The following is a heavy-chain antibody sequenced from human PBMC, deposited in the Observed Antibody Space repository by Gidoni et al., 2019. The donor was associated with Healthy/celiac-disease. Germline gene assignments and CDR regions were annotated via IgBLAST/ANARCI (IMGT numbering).Heavy chain of an antibody. CDR2: ISGSGGST. Sequence: EVQLLESGGGLVQPGGSLRLSCAASGFTFSSYAMSWVRQAPGKGLEWVSAISGSGGSTYYADSVKGRFTISRDNSKNTLYLQMNSLRAEDTAVYYCAKRRDGSGSYGLEDSYYYYGMDVWGQGTTVTVSS. CDR1: GFTFSSYA. D-gene: IGHD3-10*01. CDR3: AKRRDGSGSYGLEDSYYYYGMDV. J-gene: IGHJ6*02. V-gene: IGHV3-23*01.